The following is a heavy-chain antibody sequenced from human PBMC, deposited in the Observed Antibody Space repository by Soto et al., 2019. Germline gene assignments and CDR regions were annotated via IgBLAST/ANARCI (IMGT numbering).Heavy chain of an antibody. CDR2: IYYSGST. V-gene: IGHV4-30-4*01. CDR3: ARGYDSSGYYHY. J-gene: IGHJ4*02. D-gene: IGHD3-22*01. CDR1: GGSISSGDYY. Sequence: TLSLTCTVSGGSISSGDYYWSWIRQPPGKGLEWIGYIYYSGSTYYNPSLKSRVTISVDTSKNQFSLKLSSVTAADTAVYYCARGYDSSGYYHYWGQGTLVTVSS.